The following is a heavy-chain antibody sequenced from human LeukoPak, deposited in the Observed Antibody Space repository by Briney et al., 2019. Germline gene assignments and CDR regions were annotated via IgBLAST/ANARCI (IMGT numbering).Heavy chain of an antibody. Sequence: GGSLRLSCAASGFIFSDYFMSWVRQAPGKGLEWISYISYNGETVNYADSLKGRVTISRDNSKNTLYLQMNSLRAEDTAVYYCARDENTMATIPFDYWGQGTQVTVSS. CDR1: GFIFSDYF. D-gene: IGHD5-24*01. CDR3: ARDENTMATIPFDY. J-gene: IGHJ4*02. CDR2: ISYNGETV. V-gene: IGHV3-11*04.